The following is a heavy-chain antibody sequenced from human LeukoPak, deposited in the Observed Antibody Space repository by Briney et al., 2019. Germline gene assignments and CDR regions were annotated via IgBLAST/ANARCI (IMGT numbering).Heavy chain of an antibody. CDR3: AKAPVRSSWSDY. V-gene: IGHV3-23*01. D-gene: IGHD6-13*01. CDR2: ISGSGGST. CDR1: GFTFSSHR. J-gene: IGHJ4*02. Sequence: GGSLRLSCVASGFTFSSHRMSWVRQAPGKGLEWVSAISGSGGSTYYADSVKGRFTISRDNSKNTLYLQMNSLRAEDTAVYYCAKAPVRSSWSDYWGQGTLVTVSS.